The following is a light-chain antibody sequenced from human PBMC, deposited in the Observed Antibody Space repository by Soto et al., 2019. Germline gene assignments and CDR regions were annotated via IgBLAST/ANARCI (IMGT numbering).Light chain of an antibody. J-gene: IGKJ4*01. CDR2: DAS. Sequence: IQLTQSPSSLSASVGDRVTITCRAGQDIGSALAWYQQRPGKAPKLLLYDASNLEAGVPSRFSGSGSGTDFTLTITSLRPEDFATYYCRQFNGFPLTFGGGTKVQIK. V-gene: IGKV1-13*02. CDR1: QDIGSA. CDR3: RQFNGFPLT.